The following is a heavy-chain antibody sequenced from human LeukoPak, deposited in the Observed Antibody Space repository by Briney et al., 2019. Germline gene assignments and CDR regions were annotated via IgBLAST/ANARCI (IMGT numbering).Heavy chain of an antibody. J-gene: IGHJ4*02. CDR3: AKDVDPYQYYYDSSGYSYFDY. V-gene: IGHV3-30*02. CDR2: IRYDGSNK. D-gene: IGHD3-22*01. Sequence: GGSLRLSCAASGFTFSSYGMHWVRQAPGKGLEWVAFIRYDGSNKYYADSVKGRFTISRDNSKNTLYLQMNSLRAEDTAVYYCAKDVDPYQYYYDSSGYSYFDYWGQGTLVTVSS. CDR1: GFTFSSYG.